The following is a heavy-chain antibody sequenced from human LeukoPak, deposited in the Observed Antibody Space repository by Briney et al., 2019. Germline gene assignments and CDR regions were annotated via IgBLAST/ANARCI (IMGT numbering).Heavy chain of an antibody. D-gene: IGHD2-15*01. CDR2: IYHSGST. Sequence: SETLSLTCTVSGGSITTYYWNWIRQPPGKGLEWMGHIYHSGSTNYNPSLKSRITISVDTCKNEFSLKLSWETTTRTAVNFCARGSYCSGGTCMFDYWGQGTLVTVSS. V-gene: IGHV4-59*01. CDR1: GGSITTYY. CDR3: ARGSYCSGGTCMFDY. J-gene: IGHJ4*02.